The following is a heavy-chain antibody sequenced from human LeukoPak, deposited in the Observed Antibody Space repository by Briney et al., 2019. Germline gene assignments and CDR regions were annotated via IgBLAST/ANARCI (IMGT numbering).Heavy chain of an antibody. CDR2: IYPGDSDT. CDR3: ASSYSYYYYGMDV. CDR1: GYSFISHW. J-gene: IGHJ6*02. D-gene: IGHD2-15*01. Sequence: GESLKISCKGSGYSFISHWIGWVRQMPGKGLEWMGIIYPGDSDTRYSPSFQGQVTISADKSISTAYLQWSSLKASDTAMYYCASSYSYYYYGMDVWGQGTTVTVSS. V-gene: IGHV5-51*01.